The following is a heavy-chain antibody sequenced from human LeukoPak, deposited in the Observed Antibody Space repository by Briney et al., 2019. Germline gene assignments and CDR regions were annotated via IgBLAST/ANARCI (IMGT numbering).Heavy chain of an antibody. Sequence: SVKVSCKTSGGTFLSHTFSWVRQAPGQGLEWMGKITPVINTANYAQTFQGRVSIYADKSTTTVYMDLSGLRPDDTAVYYCARDPGSAAAGGYYYGMDVWGQGTTVTVSS. V-gene: IGHV1-69*08. J-gene: IGHJ6*02. CDR2: ITPVINTA. CDR1: GGTFLSHT. D-gene: IGHD2-2*01. CDR3: ARDPGSAAAGGYYYGMDV.